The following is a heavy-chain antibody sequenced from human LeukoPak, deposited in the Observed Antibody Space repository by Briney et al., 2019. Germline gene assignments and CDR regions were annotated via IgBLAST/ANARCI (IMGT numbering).Heavy chain of an antibody. Sequence: GASVKVSCKASGYTFSDYDINWVRQAAGRGLEWMGWMNPITGSTGYAQKFRGRIIMTRDTSITTAFMELTSLTSDDTAIYYCARVKRFPTVWFDPWGQGTLVSVSS. D-gene: IGHD3-10*01. V-gene: IGHV1-8*01. CDR2: MNPITGST. CDR1: GYTFSDYD. CDR3: ARVKRFPTVWFDP. J-gene: IGHJ5*02.